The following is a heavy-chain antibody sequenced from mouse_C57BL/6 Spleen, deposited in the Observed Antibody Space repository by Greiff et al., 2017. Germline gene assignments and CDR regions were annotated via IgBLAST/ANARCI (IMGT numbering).Heavy chain of an antibody. CDR2: INPSNGGT. V-gene: IGHV1-53*01. CDR3: ARPYYDWGYFDV. CDR1: GYTFTSYW. D-gene: IGHD2-4*01. Sequence: VQLQQSGTELVKPGASVKMSCKASGYTFTSYWMHWVKQRPGQGLEWIGNINPSNGGTNYNEKFKGKATLTVDKSSSTAYVQLSSLTSEDSAVYYCARPYYDWGYFDVWGTGTTVTVSS. J-gene: IGHJ1*03.